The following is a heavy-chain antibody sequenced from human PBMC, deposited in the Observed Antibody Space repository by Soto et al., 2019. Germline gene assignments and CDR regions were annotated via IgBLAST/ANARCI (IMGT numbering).Heavy chain of an antibody. Sequence: GSLRLSCAASGFTFSIYGMHWVRQAPGKGLEWVSTISVSGDTTYYADSVKGRFTISRDNSKNTLYLQMNSLGAEDTAMYYCATRHLPYCSGGTCNPFDFWGQGALVTVSS. J-gene: IGHJ4*02. D-gene: IGHD2-15*01. CDR1: GFTFSIYG. V-gene: IGHV3-23*01. CDR3: ATRHLPYCSGGTCNPFDF. CDR2: ISVSGDTT.